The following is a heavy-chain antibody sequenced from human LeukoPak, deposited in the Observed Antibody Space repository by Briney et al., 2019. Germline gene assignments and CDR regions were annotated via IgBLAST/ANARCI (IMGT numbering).Heavy chain of an antibody. CDR3: ARVEVTVTTTAFDP. Sequence: SETLSLTCTVSGDSISKDFYCWAWIRQPPGKGLEWIGSIYYSGSTYYNPSLKSRVTISVDTSKNQFSLKLSSVTAADTAVYYCARVEVTVTTTAFDPWGQGTLVTVSS. D-gene: IGHD4-11*01. V-gene: IGHV4-39*07. CDR1: GDSISKDFYC. J-gene: IGHJ5*02. CDR2: IYYSGST.